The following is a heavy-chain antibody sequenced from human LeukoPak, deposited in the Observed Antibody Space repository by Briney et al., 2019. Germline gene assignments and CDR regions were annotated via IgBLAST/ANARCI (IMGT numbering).Heavy chain of an antibody. Sequence: SETLSLTCTVSGGSISSYYCSWIRQPAGKGLEWIGRVYTSGTTDYNPSLKSRVTMSVDTSKNQFSLKLSSVTAADTAVYYCAREYGSGIDYWGQGTLVTVSS. CDR1: GGSISSYY. J-gene: IGHJ4*02. CDR2: VYTSGTT. V-gene: IGHV4-4*07. D-gene: IGHD6-25*01. CDR3: AREYGSGIDY.